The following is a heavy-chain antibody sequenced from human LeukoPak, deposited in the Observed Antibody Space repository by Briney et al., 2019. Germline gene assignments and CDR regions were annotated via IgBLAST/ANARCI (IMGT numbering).Heavy chain of an antibody. Sequence: ASVKVSCKASGYTFTSYDINWVRQATGQGLEWMGWMNPNSGNTGYAQKFQGRVTMTRDTSISTAYMELSRLRSDDTAVYYCARDQVVPAAMDYYYGMDVWGQGTTVTVSS. V-gene: IGHV1-8*01. CDR3: ARDQVVPAAMDYYYGMDV. D-gene: IGHD2-2*01. CDR2: MNPNSGNT. J-gene: IGHJ6*02. CDR1: GYTFTSYD.